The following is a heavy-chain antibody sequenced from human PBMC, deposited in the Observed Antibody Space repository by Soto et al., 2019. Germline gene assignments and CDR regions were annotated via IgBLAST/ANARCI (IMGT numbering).Heavy chain of an antibody. J-gene: IGHJ6*03. V-gene: IGHV3-15*07. CDR1: GFTFSNAW. Sequence: GGSLRLSCVGSGFTFSNAWINWVRQAPGKGLQWVGRIKSETHGGTTDFAAPVKGRFAISRDDSRNLVYMQMNSLKTEDTAVYYCREGYYYMDVWGKGTTVTVSS. CDR3: REGYYYMDV. CDR2: IKSETHGGTT.